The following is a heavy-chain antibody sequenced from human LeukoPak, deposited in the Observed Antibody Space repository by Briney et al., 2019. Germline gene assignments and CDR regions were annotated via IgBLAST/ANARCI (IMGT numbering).Heavy chain of an antibody. CDR2: IYYSGST. CDR3: ARQSDTAMDAFDI. J-gene: IGHJ3*02. CDR1: GGSIRSYY. Sequence: SETLSLTCIVSGGSIRSYYWSWIRQPPGKGLEWIGYIYYSGSTNYNPSLKSRVTISVDTSMNQFSLKLSSVTAADTAVFYCARQSDTAMDAFDIWGQGTTVIVSS. D-gene: IGHD5-18*01. V-gene: IGHV4-59*08.